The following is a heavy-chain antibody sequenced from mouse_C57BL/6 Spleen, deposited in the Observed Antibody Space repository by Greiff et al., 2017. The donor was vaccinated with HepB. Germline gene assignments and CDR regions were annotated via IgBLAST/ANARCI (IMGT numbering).Heavy chain of an antibody. CDR2: IDPSDSYT. D-gene: IGHD4-1*01. CDR3: ARLGGYFDV. V-gene: IGHV1-69*01. CDR1: GYTFTSYW. Sequence: VQLQQPGAELVMPGASVKLSCKASGYTFTSYWMHWVKQRPGQGLEWIGEIDPSDSYTNYNQKFKGKSTFTVDKSSSTAYMQLSSLTSEDSAVYYCARLGGYFDVWGTGTTVTVSS. J-gene: IGHJ1*03.